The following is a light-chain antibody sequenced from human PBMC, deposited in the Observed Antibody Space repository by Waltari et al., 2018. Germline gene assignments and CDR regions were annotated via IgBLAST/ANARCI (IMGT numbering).Light chain of an antibody. CDR1: SLRKYY. Sequence: SSELTQDPAVSVALGQTVRMPCHGTSLRKYYEGGYQQKPGQAPILIIYGKNNRPPGIPERFSSSNSGNTASLTVSGAQPEDDAEYYCSARDTSDDHLVVFGGGTRLTVL. CDR3: SARDTSDDHLVV. CDR2: GKN. J-gene: IGLJ2*01. V-gene: IGLV3-19*01.